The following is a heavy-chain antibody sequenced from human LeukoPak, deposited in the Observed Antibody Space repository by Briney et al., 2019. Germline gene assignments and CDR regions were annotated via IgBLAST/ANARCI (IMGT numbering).Heavy chain of an antibody. CDR1: GFTFSSYA. CDR2: ICGSGGST. CDR3: AKGGRPMVRGVIYYFDY. J-gene: IGHJ4*02. Sequence: GGSLRLSCAASGFTFSSYAMSWVRQAPGKGLEWVSAICGSGGSTYYADSVKGRFTISRDNSKNTLYLQMNSLRAEDTAVYYCAKGGRPMVRGVIYYFDYWGQGTLVTVSS. V-gene: IGHV3-23*01. D-gene: IGHD3-10*01.